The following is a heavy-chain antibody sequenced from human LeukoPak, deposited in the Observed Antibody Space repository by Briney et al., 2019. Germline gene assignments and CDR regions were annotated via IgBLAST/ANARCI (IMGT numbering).Heavy chain of an antibody. CDR2: ISANNGNT. CDR3: ARQIVGATNWFDR. Sequence: ASVKVSCKASGYTFTNYAIIWVRQAPGQGLEGMGWISANNGNTNYARQRQGRVTMTTDTSTSTAYMELRTVTSDDTAVYYCARQIVGATNWFDRWGQGTLVTVCS. CDR1: GYTFTNYA. D-gene: IGHD1-26*01. J-gene: IGHJ5*02. V-gene: IGHV1-18*01.